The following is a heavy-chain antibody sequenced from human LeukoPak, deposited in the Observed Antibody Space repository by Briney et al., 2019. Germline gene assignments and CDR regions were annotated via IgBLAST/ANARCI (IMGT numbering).Heavy chain of an antibody. J-gene: IGHJ4*02. D-gene: IGHD6-13*01. CDR2: IRSDGSIK. V-gene: IGHV3-30*02. CDR1: GFAFSTYG. Sequence: GGPLRLSCAASGFAFSTYGMHWVRQAPGKGLEWVAFIRSDGSIKYYADSVKGRFTISRDNSKNTLYLQMNSLRPEDTAVYWCAKTHSTSWGIFEYWGQGAPVTVSSGEYWGQGALVTVSS. CDR3: AKTHSTSWGIFEYWGQGAPVTVSSGEY.